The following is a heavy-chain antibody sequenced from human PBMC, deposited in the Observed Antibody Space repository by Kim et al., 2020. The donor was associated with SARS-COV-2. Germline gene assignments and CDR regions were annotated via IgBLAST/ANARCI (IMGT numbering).Heavy chain of an antibody. CDR2: INHSGST. V-gene: IGHV4-34*01. J-gene: IGHJ4*02. CDR1: GGSLSGYY. Sequence: SETLSLTCAVYGGSLSGYYWSWIRQPPGKGLEWIGEINHSGSTNYNPSLKSRVTILVDTSKNQFSLKLSSVTAADTAVYYCARNEDSSSPCDYWGQGTLVTVSS. D-gene: IGHD6-6*01. CDR3: ARNEDSSSPCDY.